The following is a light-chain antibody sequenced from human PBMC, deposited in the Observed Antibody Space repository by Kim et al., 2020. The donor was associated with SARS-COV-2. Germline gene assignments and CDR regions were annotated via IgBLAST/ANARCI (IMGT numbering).Light chain of an antibody. V-gene: IGLV2-14*03. CDR3: SSYTATPSLYV. CDR2: DVT. Sequence: SITIPRTGTRMYVGAYNYVSWYQQHPGKAPKLIIYDVTNRPSGVSDRLSGSKSGNTASLTISGLQADDEADYFCSSYTATPSLYVFGTGTKVTVL. J-gene: IGLJ1*01. CDR1: RMYVGAYNY.